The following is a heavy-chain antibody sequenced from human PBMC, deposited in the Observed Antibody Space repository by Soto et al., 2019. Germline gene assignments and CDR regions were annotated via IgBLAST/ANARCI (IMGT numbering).Heavy chain of an antibody. V-gene: IGHV1-3*01. J-gene: IGHJ1*01. CDR3: ARATGGGSSGWYVLQH. D-gene: IGHD6-19*01. CDR1: GYTFTSYA. Sequence: GASVKVSCKASGYTFTSYAMHWVRQAPGQRLEWMGWINAGNGNTKYSQKFQGRVTITRDTSASTAYMELSSLRSEDTAVYYCARATGGGSSGWYVLQHWGQGTLVTVSS. CDR2: INAGNGNT.